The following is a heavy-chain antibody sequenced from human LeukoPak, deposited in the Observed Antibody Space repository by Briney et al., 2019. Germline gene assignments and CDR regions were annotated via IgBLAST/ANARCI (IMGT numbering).Heavy chain of an antibody. CDR1: GFTLRSYA. D-gene: IGHD6-13*01. Sequence: GGSLRLSCAASGFTLRSYAMIWVRQTPGKGLEWVSGIGASGGNTNYADSVKGRFTISRDNSKNTLYLQLNSLRAEDTAVYYCAKDGKKYGSTWDFDYWGQGTLVTVSS. J-gene: IGHJ4*02. CDR2: IGASGGNT. V-gene: IGHV3-23*01. CDR3: AKDGKKYGSTWDFDY.